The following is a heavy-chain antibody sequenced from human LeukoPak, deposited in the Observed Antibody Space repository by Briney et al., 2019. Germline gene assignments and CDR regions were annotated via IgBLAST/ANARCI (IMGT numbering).Heavy chain of an antibody. CDR1: GFTFSSYS. J-gene: IGHJ5*02. Sequence: PGGSLRLSCAASGFTFSSYSMNWVRQAPGKGLEWVSYISSSSSTIYYADSVKGRFTISRDNAKNSLYLQMNSLRAEDTAVYYCAKDLIPYSNRFNNWFDPWGQGTLVTVSS. D-gene: IGHD4-11*01. V-gene: IGHV3-48*01. CDR3: AKDLIPYSNRFNNWFDP. CDR2: ISSSSSTI.